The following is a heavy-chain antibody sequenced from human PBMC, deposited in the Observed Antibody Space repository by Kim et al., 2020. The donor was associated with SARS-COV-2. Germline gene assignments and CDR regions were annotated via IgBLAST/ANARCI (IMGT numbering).Heavy chain of an antibody. CDR3: ARGVIGYCSGGSCYSPLDY. CDR2: ISYDGSNK. V-gene: IGHV3-30*04. Sequence: GGSLRLSCAASGFTFSSYAMHWVRQAPGKGLEWVAVISYDGSNKYYADSVKGLFTISRDNSKNTLYLKMNSLRAEDTAVYYCARGVIGYCSGGSCYSPLDYRGPGTLVTASS. CDR1: GFTFSSYA. J-gene: IGHJ4*02. D-gene: IGHD2-15*01.